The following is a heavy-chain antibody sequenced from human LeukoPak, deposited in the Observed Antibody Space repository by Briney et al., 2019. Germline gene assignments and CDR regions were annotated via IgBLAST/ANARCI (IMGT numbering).Heavy chain of an antibody. V-gene: IGHV1-18*01. CDR2: ISAYNGIT. CDR1: GYTFTSYG. Sequence: GASVKVSCKASGYTFTSYGISWVRQAPGQGLEWMGWISAYNGITDYAQKFQGRVTMTTDTSTSTAYMEVRSLRSDDTAVYYCARAYSGSYYYYWGQGTLVTVSS. J-gene: IGHJ4*02. CDR3: ARAYSGSYYYY. D-gene: IGHD1-26*01.